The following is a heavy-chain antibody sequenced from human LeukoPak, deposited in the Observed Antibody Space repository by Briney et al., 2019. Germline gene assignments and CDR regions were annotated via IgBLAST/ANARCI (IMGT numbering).Heavy chain of an antibody. CDR3: ARDFTVVVVPAAGDSYYYYGMDV. D-gene: IGHD2-2*01. CDR1: GYTFTGYY. V-gene: IGHV1-2*02. J-gene: IGHJ6*02. CDR2: INPNSGGT. Sequence: ASVKVSCKASGYTFTGYYMHWVRQAPGQGLEWMGWINPNSGGTNYAQKFQGRVTMTRDTSVSTAYMELSRLRSDDTAVYYCARDFTVVVVPAAGDSYYYYGMDVWGQGTTVTVSS.